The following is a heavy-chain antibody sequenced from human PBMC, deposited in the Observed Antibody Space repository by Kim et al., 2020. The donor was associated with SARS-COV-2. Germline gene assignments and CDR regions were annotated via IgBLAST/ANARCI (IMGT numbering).Heavy chain of an antibody. Sequence: TNYNPSLKSRVTMSVDTSKNQFSLNLTSATPADTAVYYCARGGVATIWSYWGQGTLVTVSS. CDR3: ARGGVATIWSY. V-gene: IGHV4-59*09. D-gene: IGHD5-12*01. J-gene: IGHJ4*02. CDR2: T.